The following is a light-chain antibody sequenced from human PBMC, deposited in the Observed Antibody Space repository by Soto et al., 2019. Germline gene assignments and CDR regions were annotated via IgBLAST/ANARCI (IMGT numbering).Light chain of an antibody. Sequence: DVQMTKSPSTLSASVGDRVTITCRASQSLGIWLAWHQQKPGKAPKLLIYDASTLKSGVPSRFSGSGSGTKFTLTISSLQPDDFATYYCQEYNIYSGTFGQGSKADIK. CDR3: QEYNIYSGT. J-gene: IGKJ1*01. CDR1: QSLGIW. CDR2: DAS. V-gene: IGKV1-5*01.